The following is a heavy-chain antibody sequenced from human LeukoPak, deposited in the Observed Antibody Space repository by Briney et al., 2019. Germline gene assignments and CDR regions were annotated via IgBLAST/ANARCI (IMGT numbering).Heavy chain of an antibody. CDR2: ISYDGGNK. CDR3: ARGKQWQGGIDY. Sequence: GGSLRLSCAASGFTFSSYGMHWVRQAPGKGLEWVAVISYDGGNKYYADSVKGRFTISRDNSKNTLYLQMNSLRAEDTAVYYCARGKQWQGGIDYWGQGTLVTVSS. CDR1: GFTFSSYG. J-gene: IGHJ4*02. V-gene: IGHV3-30*03. D-gene: IGHD6-19*01.